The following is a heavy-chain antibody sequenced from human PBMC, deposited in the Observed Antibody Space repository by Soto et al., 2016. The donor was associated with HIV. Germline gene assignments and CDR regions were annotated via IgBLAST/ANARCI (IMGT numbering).Heavy chain of an antibody. CDR3: ARAETYSSSYQD. Sequence: EVQLVESGGGLVKPGESLRLSCTGSEFTFRTYSINWVRQAPGKGLEWVSSISRSSTYIYYADSGKGRFTISRDNAKNLLYLQMNSLRAEDTAVYYCARAETYSSSYQDWGQGTLVTVSS. J-gene: IGHJ4*02. CDR2: ISRSSTYI. D-gene: IGHD6-13*01. CDR1: EFTFRTYS. V-gene: IGHV3-21*01.